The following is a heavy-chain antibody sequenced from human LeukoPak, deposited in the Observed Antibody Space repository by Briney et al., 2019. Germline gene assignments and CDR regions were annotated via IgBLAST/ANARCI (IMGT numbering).Heavy chain of an antibody. CDR1: GLTFSSYA. D-gene: IGHD4-17*01. CDR3: AKVGGDSDYYYYYIDV. CDR2: ISGGGGNT. J-gene: IGHJ6*03. Sequence: GGSLRLSCAASGLTFSSYAMSWVRQAPGKGLKWVSTISGGGGNTNYADSVKGRFTISRDNSKNTLYLQMNSLRAEDTAVYYCAKVGGDSDYYYYYIDVSGKGTTVTVSS. V-gene: IGHV3-23*01.